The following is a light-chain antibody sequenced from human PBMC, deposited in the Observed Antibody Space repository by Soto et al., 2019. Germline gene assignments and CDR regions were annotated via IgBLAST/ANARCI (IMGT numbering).Light chain of an antibody. CDR1: SSDVGGYNY. J-gene: IGLJ1*01. V-gene: IGLV2-14*01. Sequence: QSALTQPASVSGSPGQSITISCTGTSSDVGGYNYVSWYRQHPGKDPKLMIYDVSNRPSGVSNRFPGSKSGNTASMTIAGLQAEDEADYYCRSYTSSSTLLDVFGAGTKLTVL. CDR3: RSYTSSSTLLDV. CDR2: DVS.